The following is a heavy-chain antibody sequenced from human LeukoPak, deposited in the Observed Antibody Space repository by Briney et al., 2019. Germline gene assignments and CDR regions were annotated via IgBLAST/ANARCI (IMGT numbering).Heavy chain of an antibody. V-gene: IGHV3-7*01. D-gene: IGHD6-19*01. CDR1: GFTFTAYW. J-gene: IGHJ4*02. Sequence: GGSLRLSCAASGFTFTAYWMALVRQAPGKGLEWVATIKPDGGDKYYVDSVKGRFTISRDNARNSLFLQMNSLRAEDTAVYYCARDRSTVAGIDYWGQGTLVTVSS. CDR3: ARDRSTVAGIDY. CDR2: IKPDGGDK.